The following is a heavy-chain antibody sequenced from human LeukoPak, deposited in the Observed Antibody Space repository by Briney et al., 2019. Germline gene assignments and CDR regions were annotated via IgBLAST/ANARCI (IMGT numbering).Heavy chain of an antibody. V-gene: IGHV3-48*01. CDR3: ARDMYCGGDCYPPTHYYYMDV. J-gene: IGHJ6*03. CDR1: GFTFSSYS. D-gene: IGHD2-21*01. Sequence: PGGSLRLSCAASGFTFSSYSMNWVRQAPGKGLEWVSYISSSSSTIYYADSVKGRFTISRDNAKNSLYLQMNSLRAEDTAVYYCARDMYCGGDCYPPTHYYYMDVWGKGTTVTVSS. CDR2: ISSSSSTI.